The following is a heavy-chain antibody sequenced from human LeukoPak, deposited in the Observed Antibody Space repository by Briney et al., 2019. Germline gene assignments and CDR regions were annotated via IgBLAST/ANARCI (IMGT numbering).Heavy chain of an antibody. CDR2: MNPNSGNT. CDR3: ARPYSSITDY. D-gene: IGHD6-13*01. V-gene: IGHV1-8*01. J-gene: IGHJ4*02. CDR1: GYTFNRYG. Sequence: GASVKVSCKASGYTFNRYGMNWVRQAPGQGLEWMGWMNPNSGNTGYAQKFQGRVTMTRNTSISTAYMELSSLRSEDTAVYYCARPYSSITDYWGQGTLVTVSS.